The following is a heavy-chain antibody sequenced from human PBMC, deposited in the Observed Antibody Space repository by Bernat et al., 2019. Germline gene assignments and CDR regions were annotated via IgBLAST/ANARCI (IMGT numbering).Heavy chain of an antibody. Sequence: QVQPVESGGGVVQPGGSLRLSCAVSGFTLSTFALHWVRQAPGKGLAWVAKILNDGSQKYYADPVKGRFIISRDNSKNTLYLQMNSLRAEDKAVYHCARDYCSGGTCHFDYWGQGTLVTVSS. V-gene: IGHV3-30*01. CDR3: ARDYCSGGTCHFDY. J-gene: IGHJ4*02. CDR2: ILNDGSQK. CDR1: GFTLSTFA. D-gene: IGHD2-15*01.